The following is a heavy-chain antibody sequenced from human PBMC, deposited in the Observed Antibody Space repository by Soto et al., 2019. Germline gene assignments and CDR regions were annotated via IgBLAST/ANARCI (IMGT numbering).Heavy chain of an antibody. Sequence: QMQLVQSGPEVKKPGTSVKVSCKASGFTFTSSAMQWVRQARGQRLEWIGWIVVGSGNTNYAQKFQERVTITRDMSTSTAYMELSSLRSEDTAVYYCAAGDYYDSSGYYIPFDYWGQGTLVTVSS. D-gene: IGHD3-22*01. CDR3: AAGDYYDSSGYYIPFDY. CDR2: IVVGSGNT. V-gene: IGHV1-58*02. CDR1: GFTFTSSA. J-gene: IGHJ4*02.